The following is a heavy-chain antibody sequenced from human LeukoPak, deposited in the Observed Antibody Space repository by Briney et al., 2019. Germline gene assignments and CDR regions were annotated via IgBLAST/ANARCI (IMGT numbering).Heavy chain of an antibody. CDR1: GFTFSSYW. CDR2: IKQDGSEK. V-gene: IGHV3-7*04. Sequence: GGSLRLSCAASGFTFSSYWMSWVRQAPGKGLERVANIKQDGSEKYYVDSVKGRFTISRDNAKNSLYLQMNSLRAEDTAVYYCARGTIAAAGYYYFDYWGQGTQVTVSS. J-gene: IGHJ4*02. CDR3: ARGTIAAAGYYYFDY. D-gene: IGHD6-13*01.